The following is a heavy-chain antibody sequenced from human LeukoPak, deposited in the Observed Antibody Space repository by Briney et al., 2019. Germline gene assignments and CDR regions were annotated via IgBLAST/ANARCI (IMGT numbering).Heavy chain of an antibody. V-gene: IGHV1-8*01. CDR1: GYTFTSYD. CDR3: ARDLGNAFDI. Sequence: GASVKVSCKASGYTFTSYDINWVRQATGQGLEWMGWMNPNSGNTGYAQKFQGRVTMTTDTSTSTAYMELRSLRSDDTAVYYCARDLGNAFDIWGQGTMVTVSS. CDR2: MNPNSGNT. J-gene: IGHJ3*02. D-gene: IGHD7-27*01.